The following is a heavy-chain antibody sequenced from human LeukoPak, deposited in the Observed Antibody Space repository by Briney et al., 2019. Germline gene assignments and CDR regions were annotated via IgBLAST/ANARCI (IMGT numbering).Heavy chain of an antibody. CDR1: GFTFSSYN. CDR2: ISSSSSYI. Sequence: GGSLRLSCAASGFTFSSYNMNWVRQAPGKGLEWVSSISSSSSYIYYADSVKGRFTISRDNAKNSLYLQMNSLRAEDTAVYYCVISQGLTIIVVVTPNYALDIWGQGTMVTVSS. V-gene: IGHV3-21*01. D-gene: IGHD3-22*01. CDR3: VISQGLTIIVVVTPNYALDI. J-gene: IGHJ3*02.